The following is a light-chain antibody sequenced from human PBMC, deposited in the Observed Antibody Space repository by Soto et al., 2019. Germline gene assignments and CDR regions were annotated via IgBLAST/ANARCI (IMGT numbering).Light chain of an antibody. V-gene: IGKV1-39*01. CDR1: QSIGKH. CDR3: QQGYTSAIT. CDR2: ASS. J-gene: IGKJ5*01. Sequence: DIQMTQSPSSLSASVGDRGTITCRASQSIGKHLNWYQQKPGKAPKFLIYASSSLQSGVPSRFSGSGSGTDFTLTINSLQPEDFATYYCQQGYTSAITFGQGTRLEIK.